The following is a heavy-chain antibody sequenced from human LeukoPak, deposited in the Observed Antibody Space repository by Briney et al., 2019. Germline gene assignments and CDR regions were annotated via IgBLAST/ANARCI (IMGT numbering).Heavy chain of an antibody. CDR3: ARDEAYCGGDCYSDYYYYYMDV. V-gene: IGHV4-59*11. D-gene: IGHD2-21*02. CDR2: ISYSGST. Sequence: SETLSLTCTVSGGSITNHYWSWIRQPPGKGPGWIAYISYSGSTDYNPSLKSRVTMSVDTSKNQFSLKLSSVTAVDTAVYYCARDEAYCGGDCYSDYYYYYMDVWGKGTTVTVSS. J-gene: IGHJ6*03. CDR1: GGSITNHY.